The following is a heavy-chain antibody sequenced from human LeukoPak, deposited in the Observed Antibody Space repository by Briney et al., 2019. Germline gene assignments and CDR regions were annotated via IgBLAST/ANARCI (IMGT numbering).Heavy chain of an antibody. Sequence: PSETLSLTCTVSGGSISSYYWSWIRQPAGKGLEWIGRIYTSGSTNYNPSLKSRVTMSVDTSKNQFSLKLSSVTAADTAVYYCARDHTMVRGVISYDAFDIWGQGTMVTVSS. V-gene: IGHV4-4*07. D-gene: IGHD3-10*01. J-gene: IGHJ3*02. CDR1: GGSISSYY. CDR3: ARDHTMVRGVISYDAFDI. CDR2: IYTSGST.